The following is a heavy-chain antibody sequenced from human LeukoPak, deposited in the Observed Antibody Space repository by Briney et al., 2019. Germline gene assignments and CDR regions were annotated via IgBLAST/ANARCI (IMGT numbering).Heavy chain of an antibody. CDR3: ARDGCGYCSGGSCYLCYYYYYMDV. CDR1: GGSISSGSYY. Sequence: SETLSLTCTVSGGSISSGSYYWSWIRQPAGKGLEWIGRIYTSGSTNYNPSLKRRVTISVDTSKNQFSLKLSSVTAADTAVYYCARDGCGYCSGGSCYLCYYYYYMDVWGKGTTVTVSS. CDR2: IYTSGST. V-gene: IGHV4-61*02. J-gene: IGHJ6*03. D-gene: IGHD2-15*01.